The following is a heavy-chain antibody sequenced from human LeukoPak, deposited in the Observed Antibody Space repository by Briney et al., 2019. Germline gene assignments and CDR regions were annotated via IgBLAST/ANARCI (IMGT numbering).Heavy chain of an antibody. Sequence: PETLSLTCAVYGGSFSGYYWSWIRQPPGKGLEWIGEINHSGSTNYNPSLKSRVTISVDTSKNQFSLKLSSVTAADTAVYYCARGRCSGGSCYSAPYYYGMDVWGQGTTVTVSS. J-gene: IGHJ6*02. D-gene: IGHD2-15*01. CDR2: INHSGST. CDR3: ARGRCSGGSCYSAPYYYGMDV. CDR1: GGSFSGYY. V-gene: IGHV4-34*01.